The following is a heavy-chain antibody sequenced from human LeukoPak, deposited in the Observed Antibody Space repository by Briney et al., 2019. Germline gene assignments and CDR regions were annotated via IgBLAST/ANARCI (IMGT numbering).Heavy chain of an antibody. V-gene: IGHV4-59*12. CDR1: GGSISSYY. CDR3: ARNGDCSSTSCYTNFDY. CDR2: IYYSGST. D-gene: IGHD2-2*02. Sequence: SETLSLTCTVSGGSISSYYWSWIRQPPGKGLEWIGYIYYSGSTNYNPSLKSRVTISVDTSKNQFSLKLSSVTAADTAVYYCARNGDCSSTSCYTNFDYWGQGTLVTVSS. J-gene: IGHJ4*02.